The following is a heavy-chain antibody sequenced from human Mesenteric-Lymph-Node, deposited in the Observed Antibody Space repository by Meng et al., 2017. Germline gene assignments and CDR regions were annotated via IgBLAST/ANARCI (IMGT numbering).Heavy chain of an antibody. J-gene: IGHJ4*02. CDR3: AKDGEGIGTDYYDS. D-gene: IGHD6-13*01. Sequence: LSLTCAASGFRFSAFSMAWVRQAPGKGLEWVSTIDGLGGDTTYADSVKGRFTISRDNAKNTVYLQMNGLRVEDTAVYYCAKDGEGIGTDYYDSWGQGTLVTVSS. CDR2: IDGLGGDT. CDR1: GFRFSAFS. V-gene: IGHV3-23*01.